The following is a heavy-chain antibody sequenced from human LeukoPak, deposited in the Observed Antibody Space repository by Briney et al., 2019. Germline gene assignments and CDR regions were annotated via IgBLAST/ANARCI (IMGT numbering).Heavy chain of an antibody. CDR1: GGSFSGYN. CDR3: AGYYDILTGYYKGFDY. Sequence: PSETLSLTCAVYGGSFSGYNWSWIRQPPGKGLEWIGEINHSGSTNYNPSLKSRVTISVDTSKNQFPLKLSSVTAADTAVYYCAGYYDILTGYYKGFDYWGQGTLVTVSS. D-gene: IGHD3-9*01. J-gene: IGHJ4*02. V-gene: IGHV4-34*01. CDR2: INHSGST.